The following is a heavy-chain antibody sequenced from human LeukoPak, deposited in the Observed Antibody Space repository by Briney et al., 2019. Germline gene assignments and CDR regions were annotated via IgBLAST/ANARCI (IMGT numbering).Heavy chain of an antibody. Sequence: ASVRVSCKASGYTFTNYGITWVRQAPGQGLEWLGWISAYNGNTSYAQKLKGRVTMTTDTSTSTAYMELRSLRSDDTAVYYCARGGLVYAAGLDYWGQGPLVTVSS. J-gene: IGHJ4*02. CDR1: GYTFTNYG. CDR3: ARGGLVYAAGLDY. V-gene: IGHV1-18*01. D-gene: IGHD3/OR15-3a*01. CDR2: ISAYNGNT.